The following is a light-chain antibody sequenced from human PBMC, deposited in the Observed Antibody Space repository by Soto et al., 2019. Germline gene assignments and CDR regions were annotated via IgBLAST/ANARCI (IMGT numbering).Light chain of an antibody. V-gene: IGKV4-1*01. CDR1: QSVLYCSNNKNY. CDR3: QQYYSAPWT. Sequence: DIVMTQSPDSLAVSLGERATINSRPSQSVLYCSNNKNYLAWDQQKRGQPPKLLIYWASTREFGVPDRFSGSGSGTDFTLTSNSLQAEDVAVYYCQQYYSAPWTFGQGTKVDIK. J-gene: IGKJ1*01. CDR2: WAS.